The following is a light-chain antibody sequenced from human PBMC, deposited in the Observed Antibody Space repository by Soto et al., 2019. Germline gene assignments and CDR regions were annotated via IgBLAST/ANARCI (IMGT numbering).Light chain of an antibody. CDR3: CSYTTSSTYV. CDR1: SSDVGGYNY. V-gene: IGLV2-14*03. CDR2: DVN. J-gene: IGLJ1*01. Sequence: QSALTQPASVSGSPGQSIAISCTGTSSDVGGYNYVSWYQQHPVKAPKLMIYDVNNRPSGVSNRFSGSKSGNTASLTISGLQAEDEADYYCCSYTTSSTYVFVTGTKVTVL.